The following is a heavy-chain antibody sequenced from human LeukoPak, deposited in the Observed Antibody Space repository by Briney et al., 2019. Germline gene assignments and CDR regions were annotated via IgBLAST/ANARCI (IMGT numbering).Heavy chain of an antibody. V-gene: IGHV5-51*01. D-gene: IGHD3-3*01. CDR1: GYSFSSYS. J-gene: IGHJ4*02. CDR3: ARQYYDFWSGYPRQTYYFDY. CDR2: IYPDVSDT. Sequence: GESLKISCKGLGYSFSSYSIGWVRQMPGKGLEWMGIIYPDVSDTRYSPSFQGQVTISADKSFSTAYLQWSSLKASDTAMYYCARQYYDFWSGYPRQTYYFDYRGQGTLVTVSS.